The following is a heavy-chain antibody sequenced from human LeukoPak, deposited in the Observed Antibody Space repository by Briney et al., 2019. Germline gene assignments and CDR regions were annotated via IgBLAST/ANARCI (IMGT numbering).Heavy chain of an antibody. D-gene: IGHD4-17*01. Sequence: PSETLTLTCTVSGVYISSYYWSWLRQPAGKGLEWIGRIYTSGSTNYNPSLKRRVTMSVVTSKNQFSLKLSSVTAADTAVYYCARKFVTTGLIFVSWGQGTLVTVSS. V-gene: IGHV4-4*07. CDR2: IYTSGST. J-gene: IGHJ4*02. CDR3: ARKFVTTGLIFVS. CDR1: GVYISSYY.